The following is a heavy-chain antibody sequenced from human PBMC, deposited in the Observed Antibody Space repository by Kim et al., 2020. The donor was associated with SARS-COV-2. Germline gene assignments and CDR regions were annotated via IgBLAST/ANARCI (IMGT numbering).Heavy chain of an antibody. J-gene: IGHJ4*02. D-gene: IGHD3-22*01. V-gene: IGHV3-15*01. CDR1: GFTFSNAW. CDR2: IKSKTDGGTT. CDR3: TTDLGNSYYYDSSGYYYVFDY. Sequence: GGSLRLSCAASGFTFSNAWMSWVRQAPGKGLEWVGRIKSKTDGGTTDYAAPVKGRFTISRDDSKNTLYLQMNSLKTEDTAVYYCTTDLGNSYYYDSSGYYYVFDYWGQGTLVTVSS.